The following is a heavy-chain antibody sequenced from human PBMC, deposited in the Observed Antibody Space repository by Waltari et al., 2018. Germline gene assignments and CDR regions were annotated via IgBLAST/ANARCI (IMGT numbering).Heavy chain of an antibody. CDR2: IRYDGSNK. CDR3: AKKYRDY. J-gene: IGHJ4*02. CDR1: GFTFSSYC. Sequence: QVQLVESGGGVVQPGGSLRLSCSASGFTFSSYCMHWVRQAPGKGLEWVAFIRYDGSNKYYADSVKGRFTISRDNSKNTLYLQMNSLRAEDTAVYYCAKKYRDYWGQGTLVTVSS. V-gene: IGHV3-30*02. D-gene: IGHD5-12*01.